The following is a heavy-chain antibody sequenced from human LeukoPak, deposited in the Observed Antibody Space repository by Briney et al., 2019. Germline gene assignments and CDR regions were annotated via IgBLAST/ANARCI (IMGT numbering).Heavy chain of an antibody. V-gene: IGHV4-59*12. J-gene: IGHJ4*02. CDR2: IYYSGST. CDR1: GGSISSYY. Sequence: SSETLSLTCTVSGGSISSYYWSWIRQPPGKGLEWIGYIYYSGSTNYNPSLKSRVTISVDTSKNQFSLKLSSVTAADTAVYYCASFGRSYYVYWGQGTLVTVSS. D-gene: IGHD1-26*01. CDR3: ASFGRSYYVY.